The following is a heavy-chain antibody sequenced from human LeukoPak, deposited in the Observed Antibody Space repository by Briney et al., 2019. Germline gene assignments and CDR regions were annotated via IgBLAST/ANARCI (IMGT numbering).Heavy chain of an antibody. D-gene: IGHD6-19*01. Sequence: SVKVSCKASGGTFSSYAISWARQAPGQGLEWMGGIIPIFGTANYAQKFQGRVTITADKSTSTAYMELSSLRSEDTAVYYCARDRGVAVAGTGWLYYYYYMDVWGKGTTVTVSS. J-gene: IGHJ6*03. CDR2: IIPIFGTA. CDR3: ARDRGVAVAGTGWLYYYYYMDV. V-gene: IGHV1-69*06. CDR1: GGTFSSYA.